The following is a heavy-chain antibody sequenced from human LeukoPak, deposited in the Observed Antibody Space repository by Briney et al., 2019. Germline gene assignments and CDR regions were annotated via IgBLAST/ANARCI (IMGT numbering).Heavy chain of an antibody. CDR1: GYSFTNYW. J-gene: IGHJ4*02. CDR3: TRLRGSTSSPFDY. V-gene: IGHV5-51*01. Sequence: GESLKISCKGSGYSFTNYWLGWVRQMPGKGLEWMASIYPGYSDTRYSTSFQGQVTISANKSISTAYLQWSSLKASDTAMYSCTRLRGSTSSPFDYWGRGTLVTVSS. D-gene: IGHD2-2*01. CDR2: IYPGYSDT.